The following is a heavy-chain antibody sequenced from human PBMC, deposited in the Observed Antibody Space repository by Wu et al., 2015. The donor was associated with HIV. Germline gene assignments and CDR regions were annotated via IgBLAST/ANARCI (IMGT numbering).Heavy chain of an antibody. CDR1: GYTFTGYY. D-gene: IGHD2-2*01. Sequence: VQLVQSGAEVKKPGASVKVSCKASGYTFTGYYMHWVRQAPGQGLEWMGWINPNSGGTNYAQKFQGRVTMTRDTSISTAYMELSRLRSDDTAVYYCARDRWGLVGGVVPAAELNLYYYYYYMDVWGKGTTVTVSS. J-gene: IGHJ6*03. CDR2: INPNSGGT. CDR3: ARDRWGLVGGVVPAAELNLYYYYYYMDV. V-gene: IGHV1-2*02.